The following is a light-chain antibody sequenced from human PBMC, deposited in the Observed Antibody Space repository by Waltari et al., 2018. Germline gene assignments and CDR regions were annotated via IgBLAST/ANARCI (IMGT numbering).Light chain of an antibody. Sequence: DIQMTQSPSTVSASVGDRVTITCRASQSINSWLAWYQQKPGQAPTLLLYTASTLESGVPSRFSGSGSGTEFTLTISSLQPDEFATYYCHQYNIYSSFGQGTKVEVK. J-gene: IGKJ1*01. CDR2: TAS. V-gene: IGKV1-5*03. CDR1: QSINSW. CDR3: HQYNIYSS.